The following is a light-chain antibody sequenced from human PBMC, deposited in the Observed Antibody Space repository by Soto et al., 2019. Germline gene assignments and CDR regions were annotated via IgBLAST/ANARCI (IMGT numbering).Light chain of an antibody. CDR1: QSISSY. CDR3: QQRNSYPRT. Sequence: DIQMTQSPSSLSASVGDRVTITCRASQSISSYLNWYQQKPGKAPNLLISAASTLQSGVPSRFSGSGSGTEFTLTITSLQPEDSATYYCQQRNSYPRTFGQGTKVDIK. CDR2: AAS. J-gene: IGKJ2*01. V-gene: IGKV1-9*01.